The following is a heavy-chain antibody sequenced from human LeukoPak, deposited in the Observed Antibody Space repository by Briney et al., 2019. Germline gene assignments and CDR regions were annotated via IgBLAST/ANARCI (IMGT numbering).Heavy chain of an antibody. CDR2: IDPNSGGT. CDR3: ARTVGDRAFDY. V-gene: IGHV1-2*02. CDR1: GYTFTGYY. D-gene: IGHD3-16*01. J-gene: IGHJ4*02. Sequence: ASVKVSCKASGYTFTGYYMHWVRQAPGQGLEWMGWIDPNSGGTNYAQKFQGRVTMTTDTSTSTAYMELRSLRSDDTAVYYCARTVGDRAFDYWGQGTLVTVSS.